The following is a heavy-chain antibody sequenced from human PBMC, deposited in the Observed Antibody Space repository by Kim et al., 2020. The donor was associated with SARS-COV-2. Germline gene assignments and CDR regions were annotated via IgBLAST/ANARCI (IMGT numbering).Heavy chain of an antibody. D-gene: IGHD6-6*01. V-gene: IGHV1-46*01. CDR3: ARGKIAADYYYYGMDV. J-gene: IGHJ6*02. Sequence: KFQGRVTMTRDTSTSTVYMELSSLRSEDTAVYYCARGKIAADYYYYGMDVWGQGTTVTVSS.